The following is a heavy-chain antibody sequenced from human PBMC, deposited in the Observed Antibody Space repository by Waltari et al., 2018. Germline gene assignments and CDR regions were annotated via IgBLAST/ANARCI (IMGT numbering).Heavy chain of an antibody. CDR3: TTDRERGYSYDKTDY. Sequence: EVQLVESGGGLVKPGGSLRLSCAASGFTFSNAWMSWVRQAPGKGLEWVGRIKSKTDGGTTDYAAPVKGRFTISRDDSKNTLYLQMNSLKTEDTAVYYCTTDRERGYSYDKTDYWGQGTLVTVSS. CDR2: IKSKTDGGTT. J-gene: IGHJ4*02. CDR1: GFTFSNAW. D-gene: IGHD5-18*01. V-gene: IGHV3-15*01.